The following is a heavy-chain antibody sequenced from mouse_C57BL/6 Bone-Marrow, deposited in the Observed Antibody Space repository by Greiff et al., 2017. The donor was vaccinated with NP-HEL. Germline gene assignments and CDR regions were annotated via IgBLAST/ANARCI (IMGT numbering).Heavy chain of an antibody. CDR2: INPSTGGT. J-gene: IGHJ2*01. CDR1: GYSFTGYY. D-gene: IGHD2-10*01. V-gene: IGHV1-42*01. CDR3: ASLLPFKN. Sequence: VQLQQSGPELVKPGASVKISCKASGYSFTGYYMNWVKQSPEKSLEWIGEINPSTGGTTYNQKFKAKATLTVDKSSSTAYMQLKSLTSEDSAVYYCASLLPFKNWGQGTTLTVSS.